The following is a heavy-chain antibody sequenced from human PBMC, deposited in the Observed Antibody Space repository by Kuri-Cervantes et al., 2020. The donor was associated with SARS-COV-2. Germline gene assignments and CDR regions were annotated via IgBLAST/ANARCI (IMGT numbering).Heavy chain of an antibody. V-gene: IGHV3-48*01. D-gene: IGHD5-18*01. CDR3: ARDLSSGLWAFDY. CDR2: ISSSTI. J-gene: IGHJ4*02. Sequence: GGSLRLSCAASGFTFSSYSMNWVRQAPGKGLEWVSYISSSTIYYADSVKGRFTISRDNAKNSLYLQMNSLRAEDTAVYYCARDLSSGLWAFDYWGQGTLVTVSS. CDR1: GFTFSSYS.